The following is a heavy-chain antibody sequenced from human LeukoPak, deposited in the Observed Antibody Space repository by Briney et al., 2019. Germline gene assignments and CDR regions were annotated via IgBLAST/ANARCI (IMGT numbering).Heavy chain of an antibody. D-gene: IGHD4/OR15-4a*01. Sequence: PSETLSLTCTVSGGPISSYYWSWIRQPPGKGLEWIGYIYYSGSTNYNPSLKSRVTISVDTSKNQFSLKLSSVTAADTAVYYCARLTKDAFDIWGQGTMVTVSS. V-gene: IGHV4-59*01. CDR2: IYYSGST. CDR1: GGPISSYY. J-gene: IGHJ3*02. CDR3: ARLTKDAFDI.